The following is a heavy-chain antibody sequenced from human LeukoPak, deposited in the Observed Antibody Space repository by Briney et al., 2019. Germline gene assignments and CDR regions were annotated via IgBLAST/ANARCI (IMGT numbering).Heavy chain of an antibody. J-gene: IGHJ4*02. CDR2: INTNTGNP. D-gene: IGHD3-9*01. CDR1: GYTFTSYA. V-gene: IGHV7-4-1*02. Sequence: ASVKVSCKASGYTFTSYAMNWVRQAPGQGLEWMGWINTNTGNPTYAQGFTGRFVFSLDTSVGTAYLQISSLKAEDTAIYYCARVGYFDWLLSPYFDYWGQGTLVTVSS. CDR3: ARVGYFDWLLSPYFDY.